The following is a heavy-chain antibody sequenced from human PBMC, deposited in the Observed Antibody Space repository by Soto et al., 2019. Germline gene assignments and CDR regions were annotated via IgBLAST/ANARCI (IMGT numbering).Heavy chain of an antibody. CDR3: AKSSGDGWRXRLGYCSGGSCSPYFQH. V-gene: IGHV3-30*18. CDR2: ISYDGSNK. J-gene: IGHJ1*01. CDR1: GFTFSSYG. D-gene: IGHD2-15*01. Sequence: PGGSLRLSCAASGFTFSSYGIHWVRQAPGKGLEWVAVISYDGSNKYYADSVKGRFTISRDNSKNTLYLQMNSLRAEDTAVYYCAKSSGDGWRXRLGYCSGGSCSPYFQHWGQGTLVTVSS.